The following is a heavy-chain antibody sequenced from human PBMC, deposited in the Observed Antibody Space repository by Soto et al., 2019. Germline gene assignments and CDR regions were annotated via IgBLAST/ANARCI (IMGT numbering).Heavy chain of an antibody. J-gene: IGHJ4*02. CDR2: IKSKTDGGTT. Sequence: GGSLRLSCAASGFTFSNAWMSWVRQAPGKGLEWVGRIKSKTDGGTTDYAAPVKGRFTISRDDSKNTLYLQMNSLKTEDTVVYYCTTGNPNLTGDYWGQGTLVTVSS. CDR1: GFTFSNAW. D-gene: IGHD7-27*01. V-gene: IGHV3-15*01. CDR3: TTGNPNLTGDY.